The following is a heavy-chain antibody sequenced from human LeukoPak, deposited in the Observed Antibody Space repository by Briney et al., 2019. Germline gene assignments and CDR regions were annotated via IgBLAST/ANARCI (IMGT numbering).Heavy chain of an antibody. D-gene: IGHD6-19*01. J-gene: IGHJ3*02. CDR1: GGTFSSYA. CDR3: ARRSGFNRAVAGRRENDAFDI. CDR2: IIPIFGTA. V-gene: IGHV1-69*13. Sequence: GASVKVSCKASGGTFSSYAISWVRQAPGQGLEWMGGIIPIFGTANYAQKFQGRVTITADESTSTAYMELSSLRSEDTAVYYCARRSGFNRAVAGRRENDAFDIWGQGTMVTVSS.